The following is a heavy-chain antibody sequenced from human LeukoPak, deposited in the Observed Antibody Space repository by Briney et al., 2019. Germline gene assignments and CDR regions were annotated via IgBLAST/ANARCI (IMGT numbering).Heavy chain of an antibody. CDR3: ALATEFVAMAGSAYLDY. CDR1: GFTISSSY. CDR2: IYGGGSGGIT. D-gene: IGHD5-24*01. V-gene: IGHV3-66*01. Sequence: GGSLTISCAASGFTISSSYMTWIRQAPGKGLEWVSVIYGGGSGGITYYADSVKGRFTISRDNFKNALYLQMKSLGAEDTAVYFCALATEFVAMAGSAYLDYWGQGTMVTVSS. J-gene: IGHJ4*02.